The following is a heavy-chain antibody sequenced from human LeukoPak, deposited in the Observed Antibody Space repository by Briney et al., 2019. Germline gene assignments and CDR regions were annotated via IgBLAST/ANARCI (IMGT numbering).Heavy chain of an antibody. CDR1: GFTFSTYA. V-gene: IGHV3-64*01. Sequence: QTGGSLRLSCAASGFTFSTYAMHWVRQAPGKGLEYVSGISPDGDSTHYANSVRGRFTISRDNSKNTLHLQMGSLRGEDMGVYYCARDPGREAAGEFYNFYMDVWGKGTTVTVS. D-gene: IGHD6-13*01. J-gene: IGHJ6*03. CDR2: ISPDGDST. CDR3: ARDPGREAAGEFYNFYMDV.